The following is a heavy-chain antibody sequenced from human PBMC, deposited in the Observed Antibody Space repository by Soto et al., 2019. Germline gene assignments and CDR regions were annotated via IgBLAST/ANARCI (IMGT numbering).Heavy chain of an antibody. J-gene: IGHJ5*02. CDR1: GYTFTSYG. CDR3: ARDMREYSSSRWFDP. V-gene: IGHV1-18*01. CDR2: ISAYNGNT. D-gene: IGHD6-6*01. Sequence: ASVKVSCKASGYTFTSYGISWVRQAPGQGLEWMGWISAYNGNTNYAQKLQGRVTMTTDTSTSTAYMELRSLRSDDTAVYYCARDMREYSSSRWFDPWGQGTLVTVS.